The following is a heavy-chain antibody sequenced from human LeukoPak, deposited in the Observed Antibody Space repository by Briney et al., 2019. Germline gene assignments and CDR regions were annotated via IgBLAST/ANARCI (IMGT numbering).Heavy chain of an antibody. CDR1: GXTFSSYA. D-gene: IGHD6-19*01. CDR2: IWYEGTNQ. J-gene: IGHJ4*02. V-gene: IGHV3-33*01. Sequence: GGSLRLSCAASGXTFSSYAMHWVRQAPGKGLEWLAVIWYEGTNQYYADSVKGRFTISRDNSKNTLFLQMNSLRAEDTAVYYCARADHGWYTFDYWGQGTLVTVPS. CDR3: ARADHGWYTFDY.